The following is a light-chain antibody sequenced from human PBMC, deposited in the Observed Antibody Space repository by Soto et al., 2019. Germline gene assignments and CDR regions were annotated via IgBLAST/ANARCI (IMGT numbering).Light chain of an antibody. CDR2: EVS. CDR1: SSDVGSYNY. Sequence: QSALTQPASVPGSPEQSITISCTGTSSDVGSYNYVSWYQQHPGKAPKLMIYEVSDRPSGISSRFSGSKSGNTASLTISGLQTEDEADYYCSSYTSSSTLFGTGTKVTVL. V-gene: IGLV2-14*01. CDR3: SSYTSSSTL. J-gene: IGLJ1*01.